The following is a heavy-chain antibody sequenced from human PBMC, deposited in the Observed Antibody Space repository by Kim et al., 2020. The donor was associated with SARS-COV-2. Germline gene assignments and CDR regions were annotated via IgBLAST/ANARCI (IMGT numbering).Heavy chain of an antibody. CDR2: INHSGST. CDR3: ARQGVVPAAFMDV. V-gene: IGHV4-34*01. J-gene: IGHJ6*03. Sequence: SETLSLTCAVYGGSFSGYYWSWIRQPPGKGLEWIGEINHSGSTNYNPSLKSRVTISVDTSKNQFSLKLSSVTAADTAVYYCARQGVVPAAFMDVWGKGTTVTVSS. D-gene: IGHD2-2*01. CDR1: GGSFSGYY.